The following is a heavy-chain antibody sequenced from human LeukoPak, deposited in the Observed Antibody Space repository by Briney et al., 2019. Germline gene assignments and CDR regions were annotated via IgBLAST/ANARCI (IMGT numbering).Heavy chain of an antibody. J-gene: IGHJ4*02. CDR1: GGSITNYY. Sequence: SETLSLTCTVSGGSITNYYWSWIRQSAGKGLEWIGRINTSGDTSYNTSIRSRVTMSVDTSKNQFSLKLSSVTAADTAMYYCARVSPPGYGILEKWGQGTLVTVSS. D-gene: IGHD3-16*01. V-gene: IGHV4-4*07. CDR3: ARVSPPGYGILEK. CDR2: INTSGDT.